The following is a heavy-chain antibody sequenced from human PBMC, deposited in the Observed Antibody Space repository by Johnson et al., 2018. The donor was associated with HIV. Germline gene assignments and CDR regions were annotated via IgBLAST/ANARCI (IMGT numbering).Heavy chain of an antibody. CDR2: IKSRSDGGAT. CDR3: TTDGLWFGDPSFDI. CDR1: GFTFRNAW. J-gene: IGHJ3*02. D-gene: IGHD3-10*01. V-gene: IGHV3-15*01. Sequence: VQLVESGGGLAKPAWSPRLSCAASGFTFRNAWMSWVRQAPGRGLEWVGRIKSRSDGGATDHAAPVKGRLTISRDDSKNTLYLQMNSLKVEDTAVYYCTTDGLWFGDPSFDIWGQGTVVTVSS.